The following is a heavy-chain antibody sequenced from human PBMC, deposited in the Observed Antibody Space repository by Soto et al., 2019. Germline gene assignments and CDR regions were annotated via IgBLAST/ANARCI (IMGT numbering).Heavy chain of an antibody. CDR3: AGGYPSLGDPDFDI. D-gene: IGHD2-21*02. J-gene: IGHJ3*02. Sequence: QVQLVQSGAEVKKPGSSVKVSCKASGGTFSSYAISWVRQAPGQGLEWMGGIITIFGTANYAQKFQGRVTITADESTSTAYMELSSLRSEDTAVYYCAGGYPSLGDPDFDIWGQGTMVTVSS. V-gene: IGHV1-69*01. CDR1: GGTFSSYA. CDR2: IITIFGTA.